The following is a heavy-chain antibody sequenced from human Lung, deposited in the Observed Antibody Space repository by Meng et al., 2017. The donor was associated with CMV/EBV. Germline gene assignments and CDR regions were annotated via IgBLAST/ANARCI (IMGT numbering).Heavy chain of an antibody. CDR3: AKGLSGSYFPFDY. J-gene: IGHJ4*02. CDR2: ISGSGGST. Sequence: ASGVTFSSYAMRWVRQAPGKGLEWVSAISGSGGSTYYADSVKGRFTISRDNSKNTLYLQMNSLRAEDTAVYYCAKGLSGSYFPFDYWGQGTLVTVSS. V-gene: IGHV3-23*01. D-gene: IGHD1-26*01. CDR1: GVTFSSYA.